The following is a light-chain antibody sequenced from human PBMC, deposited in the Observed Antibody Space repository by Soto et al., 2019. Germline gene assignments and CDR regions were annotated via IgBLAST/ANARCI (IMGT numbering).Light chain of an antibody. CDR2: DAS. CDR3: QQSYTTPYT. Sequence: DIQMTQSPSSLSTSVGDRVTITCRASQSISSYLNWYQQKPGKAPNLLIYDASSLQSGVPSRFSGSGSGTDFTLTISSLQPEDFATYYCQQSYTTPYTFGQATKLEIK. V-gene: IGKV1-39*01. J-gene: IGKJ2*01. CDR1: QSISSY.